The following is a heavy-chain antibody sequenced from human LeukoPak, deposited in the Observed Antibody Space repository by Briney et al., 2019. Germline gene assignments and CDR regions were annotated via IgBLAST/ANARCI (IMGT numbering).Heavy chain of an antibody. Sequence: GASVKVSCKASGYTFTSYYMHWVRQAPGQGLEWMGIINPSGGSTSYAQKFQGRVTMTRDTSISTAYMELSRLRSDDTAVYYCARDVHYYGSGSYYLIDYWGQGTLVTVSS. CDR2: INPSGGST. CDR1: GYTFTSYY. CDR3: ARDVHYYGSGSYYLIDY. J-gene: IGHJ4*02. V-gene: IGHV1-46*01. D-gene: IGHD3-10*01.